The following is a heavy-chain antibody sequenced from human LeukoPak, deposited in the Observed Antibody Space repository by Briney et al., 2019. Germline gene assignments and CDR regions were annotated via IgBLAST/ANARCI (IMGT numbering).Heavy chain of an antibody. CDR2: IIPIFGTA. CDR3: ARDPSTVPGLRDYYYYGMDV. V-gene: IGHV1-69*05. Sequence: GASVKVSCKASGGTFSSYAISWVRQAPGQGLEWMGGIIPIFGTANYAQKFQGRVTITTDESTSTAYMELRSLRSDDTAVYYCARDPSTVPGLRDYYYYGMDVWGQGTTVTVSS. J-gene: IGHJ6*02. CDR1: GGTFSSYA. D-gene: IGHD4-17*01.